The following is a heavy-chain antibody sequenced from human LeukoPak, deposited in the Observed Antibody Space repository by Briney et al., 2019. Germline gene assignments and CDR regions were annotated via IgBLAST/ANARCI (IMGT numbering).Heavy chain of an antibody. Sequence: PSETLSLTCTVSGGSISSSSYYWGWIRQPPGKGLEWIGSIYYSGSTYYNPSLNSRVTISVDTSKNQFSLKLSSVTAAATAVYYCARVGLVGATNYFDYWGEGTLVAVSS. J-gene: IGHJ4*02. CDR2: IYYSGST. V-gene: IGHV4-39*07. CDR3: ARVGLVGATNYFDY. D-gene: IGHD1-26*01. CDR1: GGSISSSSYY.